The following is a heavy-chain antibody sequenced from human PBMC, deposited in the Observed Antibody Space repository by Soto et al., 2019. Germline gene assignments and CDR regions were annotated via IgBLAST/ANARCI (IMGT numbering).Heavy chain of an antibody. CDR3: ARVIGRSWFDP. CDR1: GYTFTSYA. CDR2: INAGNGNT. J-gene: IGHJ5*02. V-gene: IGHV1-3*01. Sequence: QVQLVQSGAEVKKPGASVKVSCKASGYTFTSYAMHWVRQAPGQRLEWMGWINAGNGNTKYSQKFQGRVTITRDTSASTAYMELSSLRSEDTDVYYCARVIGRSWFDPWGQGTLVTVSS.